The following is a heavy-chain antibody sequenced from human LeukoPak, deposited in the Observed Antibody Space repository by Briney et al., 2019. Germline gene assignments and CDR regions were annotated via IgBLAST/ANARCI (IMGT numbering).Heavy chain of an antibody. V-gene: IGHV1-8*01. CDR1: GYTFTSYD. CDR2: MNPDSGNT. CDR3: ARGRTIFGVDIDY. D-gene: IGHD3-3*01. J-gene: IGHJ4*02. Sequence: ASVKVSCKASGYTFTSYDINWVRQATGQGLEWMGWMNPDSGNTGYAQKFQGRVTMTRNTSISTAYMELSSLRSEDTAVYYCARGRTIFGVDIDYWGQGTLVTVSS.